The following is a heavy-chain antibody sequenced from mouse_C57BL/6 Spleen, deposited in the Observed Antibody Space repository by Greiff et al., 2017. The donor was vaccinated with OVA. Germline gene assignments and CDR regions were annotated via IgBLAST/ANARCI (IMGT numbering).Heavy chain of an antibody. Sequence: EVQVVESGGGLVKPGGSLKLSCAASGFTFSDYGMHWVRQAPEKGLEWVAYISSGSSTIYYADTVKGRFTLSRDNAKITLFLQMTSLRSEDTAMYYCARENYYGSSDWYFDVWGTGTTVTVSS. CDR1: GFTFSDYG. CDR3: ARENYYGSSDWYFDV. J-gene: IGHJ1*03. D-gene: IGHD1-1*01. CDR2: ISSGSSTI. V-gene: IGHV5-17*01.